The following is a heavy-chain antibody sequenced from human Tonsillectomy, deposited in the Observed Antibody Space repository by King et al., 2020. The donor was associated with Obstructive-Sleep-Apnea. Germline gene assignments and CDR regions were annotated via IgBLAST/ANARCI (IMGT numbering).Heavy chain of an antibody. J-gene: IGHJ6*02. CDR3: ARGGDCSGGSCFNYYHYYGMDV. V-gene: IGHV4-34*01. CDR2: INHSGST. D-gene: IGHD2-15*01. CDR1: GGSFSGYY. Sequence: VQLQQWGAGLLKPSETLSLTCAVYGGSFSGYYWSWIRQPPGKGLEWIGEINHSGSTNYNPSLKSRVTISVDTSKNQFSLKLSSVTAADTAVYYCARGGDCSGGSCFNYYHYYGMDVWGQGTTVTVSS.